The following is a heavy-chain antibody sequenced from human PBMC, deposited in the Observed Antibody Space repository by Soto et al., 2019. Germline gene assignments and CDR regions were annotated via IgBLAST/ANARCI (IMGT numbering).Heavy chain of an antibody. CDR1: GYTFTLYT. D-gene: IGHD5-18*01. Sequence: QVQIVQSGAEVKKPGASVKVSCKTSGYTFTLYTIHWVRQAPGQRLEWMGWINTGNGNTKYSQRFHGRVTMSRDTSATTAYMELGSLTSEDPAGYYFAKLGGGYIFGPYLDFWGQGTLVTVSS. J-gene: IGHJ4*02. CDR2: INTGNGNT. CDR3: AKLGGGYIFGPYLDF. V-gene: IGHV1-3*04.